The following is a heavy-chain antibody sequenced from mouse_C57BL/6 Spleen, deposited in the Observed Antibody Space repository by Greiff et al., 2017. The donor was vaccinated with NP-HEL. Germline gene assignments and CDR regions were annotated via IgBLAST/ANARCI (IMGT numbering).Heavy chain of an antibody. CDR3: ARKDGNAGYYFDY. V-gene: IGHV1-82*01. CDR1: GYAFSSSW. J-gene: IGHJ2*01. Sequence: VHLVESGPELVKPGASVKISCKASGYAFSSSWMNWVKQRPGKGLEWIGRIYPGDGDTNYNGKFKGKATLTADKSSSTAYMQLSSLTSEDSAVYFCARKDGNAGYYFDYWGQGTTLTVSS. CDR2: IYPGDGDT. D-gene: IGHD2-1*01.